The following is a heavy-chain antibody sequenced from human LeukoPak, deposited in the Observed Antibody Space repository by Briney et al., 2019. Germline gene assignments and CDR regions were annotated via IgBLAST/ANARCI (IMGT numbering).Heavy chain of an antibody. D-gene: IGHD6-19*01. V-gene: IGHV4-39*01. CDR3: ARFTLRGAVAVNNWFDP. CDR2: IYYSGST. CDR1: GGSVSSSSYY. Sequence: SETLSLTCTVSGGSVSSSSYYWGWIRQPPGKGLEWIGSIYYSGSTYYNPSLKSRVTISVDTSKNQFSLKLSSVTAADTAVYYCARFTLRGAVAVNNWFDPWGQGTLVTVSS. J-gene: IGHJ5*02.